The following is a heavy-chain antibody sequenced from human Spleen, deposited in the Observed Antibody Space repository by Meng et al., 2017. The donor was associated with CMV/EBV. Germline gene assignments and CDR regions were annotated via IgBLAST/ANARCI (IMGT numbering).Heavy chain of an antibody. V-gene: IGHV3-20*04. J-gene: IGHJ6*02. Sequence: GGSLRPPCAASGLNLDDYGMHWVRQTPGKGLVWVARTKHDGSGTIYADSVKGRFTVSRENAENSLFLQANDLRVEDSGVYFCVRGRGNWGLGGDYYYYGLDVWGQGTTVTVSS. CDR2: TKHDGSGT. CDR1: GLNLDDYG. CDR3: VRGRGNWGLGGDYYYYGLDV. D-gene: IGHD7-27*01.